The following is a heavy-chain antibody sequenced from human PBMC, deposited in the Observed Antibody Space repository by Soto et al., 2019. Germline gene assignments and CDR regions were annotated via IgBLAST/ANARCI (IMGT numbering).Heavy chain of an antibody. D-gene: IGHD3-3*01. CDR3: ARTPTIFGVVILFDY. V-gene: IGHV2-70*04. Sequence: SGPTLVNPTQTLTLTCTFSGFSLSTSGMRVSWVRQPPGKALEWLARIDWDDDKFYSTSLKTRPTISKDTSKNQVVLTMTNMDPVDTATYYCARTPTIFGVVILFDYWGQGTLVTVSS. J-gene: IGHJ4*02. CDR1: GFSLSTSGMR. CDR2: IDWDDDK.